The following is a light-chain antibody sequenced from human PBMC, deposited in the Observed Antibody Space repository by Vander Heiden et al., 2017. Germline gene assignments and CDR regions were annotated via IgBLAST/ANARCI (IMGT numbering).Light chain of an antibody. Sequence: DIQMTQSPSSLSASVGDRITITCRASQAIGTHVNWYHHKPGKVPKLLIHDASTLKFGVPSTFSGSGSGTEFTLTISSLQPEDFATYYCQQSFNSPRTFGQGTKVDIK. J-gene: IGKJ1*01. CDR2: DAS. CDR3: QQSFNSPRT. CDR1: QAIGTH. V-gene: IGKV1-39*01.